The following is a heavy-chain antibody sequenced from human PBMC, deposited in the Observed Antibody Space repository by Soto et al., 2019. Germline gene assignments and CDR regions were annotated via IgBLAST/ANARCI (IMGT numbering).Heavy chain of an antibody. V-gene: IGHV3-30*18. D-gene: IGHD3-16*01. CDR3: AKGILSATIGPYAMDV. CDR1: GFAFRSYA. Sequence: GGSLRLSCEASGFAFRSYAMHWVRQAPGKGLEWVGVISYDGGNIYYADSVKGRFTISRDNSKNTLYVQVNSLRPEDTAVYYCAKGILSATIGPYAMDVWGQGTTVTVSS. CDR2: ISYDGGNI. J-gene: IGHJ6*02.